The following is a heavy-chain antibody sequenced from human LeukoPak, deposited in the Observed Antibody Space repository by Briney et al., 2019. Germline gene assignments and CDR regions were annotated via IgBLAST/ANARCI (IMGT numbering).Heavy chain of an antibody. CDR2: ISYDGSNK. V-gene: IGHV3-30*04. D-gene: IGHD2-21*01. CDR1: GFTFSSYA. CDR3: AKDIQERFDY. J-gene: IGHJ4*02. Sequence: PGGSLRLSCAASGFTFSSYAMHWVRQAPGKGLEWVAVISYDGSNKYYADSVKGRFTISRDNSKNTLYLQMNSLRAEDTAVYYCAKDIQERFDYWGQGTLVTVSS.